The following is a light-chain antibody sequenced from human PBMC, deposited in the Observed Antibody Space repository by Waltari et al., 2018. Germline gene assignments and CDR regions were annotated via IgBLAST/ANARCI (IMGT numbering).Light chain of an antibody. CDR3: QQYYNTPFT. CDR2: WAS. J-gene: IGKJ2*01. CDR1: QTVFPTSNNKSY. V-gene: IGKV4-1*01. Sequence: DIVMTQSPDSLAVSLGERAAINCKYSQTVFPTSNNKSYLAWYQQKPGQAPKLLFYWASTRESGVPDRFSGSGSGTDFTLTISSLQAEDAAVYYCQQYYNTPFTFGQGTKLEIK.